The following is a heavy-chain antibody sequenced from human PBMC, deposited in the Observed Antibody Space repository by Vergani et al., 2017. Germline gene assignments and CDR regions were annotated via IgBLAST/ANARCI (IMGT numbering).Heavy chain of an antibody. V-gene: IGHV3-48*03. D-gene: IGHD1-7*01. Sequence: EVHLVESGGGLVQPGRSLRLSCSGSGFTLGDYAMTWVRQAPGKGLEWISFIGSHGNVKYYADSVKGRFTISRDNAKNSLFLQMNNLRGEDTAFYYCARELVTNFNHWGQGILVTVSS. J-gene: IGHJ4*02. CDR3: ARELVTNFNH. CDR2: IGSHGNVK. CDR1: GFTLGDYA.